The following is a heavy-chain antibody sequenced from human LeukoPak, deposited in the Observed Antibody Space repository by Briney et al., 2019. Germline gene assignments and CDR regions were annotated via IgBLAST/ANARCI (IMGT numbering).Heavy chain of an antibody. Sequence: SETLSLTCTVSGGSISSYYWSWIRQPPGKGLEWIGYIYYSGSTNYNPSLKSRVTISVDTSKNQFSLKLSSVTAADTAVYYCARGNSYGRTYCFDYWGQGTLVTVSS. D-gene: IGHD5-18*01. J-gene: IGHJ4*02. CDR1: GGSISSYY. V-gene: IGHV4-59*01. CDR3: ARGNSYGRTYCFDY. CDR2: IYYSGST.